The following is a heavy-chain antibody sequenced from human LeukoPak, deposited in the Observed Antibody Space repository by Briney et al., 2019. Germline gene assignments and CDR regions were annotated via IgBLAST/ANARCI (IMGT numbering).Heavy chain of an antibody. J-gene: IGHJ5*02. D-gene: IGHD3-3*01. CDR3: AREGVLRFLEWPLKNWFDP. V-gene: IGHV3-30*04. CDR1: GFTFSSYA. Sequence: PGGSLRLSCAASGFTFSSYAMHWVRQAPGKGLEWVAVISYDGSNKYYADSVKGRFTISRDNSKNTLYLQMNSLRAEDTAVYYCAREGVLRFLEWPLKNWFDPWGQGTLVTVSS. CDR2: ISYDGSNK.